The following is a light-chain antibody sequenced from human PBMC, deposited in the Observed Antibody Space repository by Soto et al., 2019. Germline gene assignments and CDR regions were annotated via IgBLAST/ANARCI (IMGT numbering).Light chain of an antibody. J-gene: IGLJ3*02. V-gene: IGLV7-43*01. CDR2: STS. CDR3: LLYDGAVRV. Sequence: QAVVTQEPSLTVSPRGTVTLTCASSTGAVTSGHYPNWFQQKPGQAPRPLIYSTSNKHSWTPARFSGSLLGGKAALTLSGVLPEDEAEYYCLLYDGAVRVFGGGTKLTVL. CDR1: TGAVTSGHY.